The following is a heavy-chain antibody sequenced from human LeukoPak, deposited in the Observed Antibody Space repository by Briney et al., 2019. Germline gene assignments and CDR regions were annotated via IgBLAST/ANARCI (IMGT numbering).Heavy chain of an antibody. Sequence: SETLSLTCTVSGGSISSYYWSWIRQPPGKGLEWIGYIYYSGSTYYNPSLKSRVTISVDTSKNQFYLKLSSVTAADTAVYYCARDPSRGAGLFFDYWGQGTLVTVSS. V-gene: IGHV4-59*12. CDR1: GGSISSYY. CDR2: IYYSGST. D-gene: IGHD3-22*01. J-gene: IGHJ4*02. CDR3: ARDPSRGAGLFFDY.